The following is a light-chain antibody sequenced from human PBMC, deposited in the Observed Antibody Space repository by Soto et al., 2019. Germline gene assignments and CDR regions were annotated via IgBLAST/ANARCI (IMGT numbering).Light chain of an antibody. CDR2: DAS. CDR1: QDISNY. V-gene: IGKV1-33*01. Sequence: IQMTQSPSSLSASVGDRVTITLQASQDISNYLNWYQQKPGKAPKLLIYDASNLETGVPSRFSGSGSGTDFTFTVSSLQPEDIATYYCQPYNNLPLTFGGGTTVDIK. CDR3: QPYNNLPLT. J-gene: IGKJ4*01.